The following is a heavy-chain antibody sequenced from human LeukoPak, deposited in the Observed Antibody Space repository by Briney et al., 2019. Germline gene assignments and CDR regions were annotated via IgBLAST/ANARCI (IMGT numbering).Heavy chain of an antibody. CDR2: IIPILGIA. CDR1: GGTFSSYA. V-gene: IGHV1-69*04. CDR3: ARDDIAAAGTLDWFDP. J-gene: IGHJ5*02. Sequence: ASVKVSCKASGGTFSSYAISWVRQAPGQGLEWMGRIIPILGIANYAQKFQGRVTITADKSTSTAYVELSSLRSEDTAVYYCARDDIAAAGTLDWFDPRGQGTLVTVSS. D-gene: IGHD6-13*01.